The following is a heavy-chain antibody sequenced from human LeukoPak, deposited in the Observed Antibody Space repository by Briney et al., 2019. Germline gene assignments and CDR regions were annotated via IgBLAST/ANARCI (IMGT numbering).Heavy chain of an antibody. J-gene: IGHJ2*01. Sequence: GRSLRLSCAASGFTFHDYAMHWVRQPPAKGLEWVSGIRWNSGSIGYADSVKSRFTISRDNAKNSLYLQMNSRRAEDTALYYCAKEGGQVPAAIAAWYFDLWGRGTLVTVSS. CDR1: GFTFHDYA. CDR2: IRWNSGSI. D-gene: IGHD2-2*01. V-gene: IGHV3-9*01. CDR3: AKEGGQVPAAIAAWYFDL.